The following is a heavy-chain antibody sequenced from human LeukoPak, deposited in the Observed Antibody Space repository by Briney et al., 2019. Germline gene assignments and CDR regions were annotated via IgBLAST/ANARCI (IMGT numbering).Heavy chain of an antibody. CDR1: GFTFSSYS. Sequence: GGSLRLSCAASGFTFSSYSMNWVRQAPGKGLEWVSYISSSSSTIYYADSVKGRFTISRDNAKNSLYLQMNSLRAEDTAVYYCASVSGSYTSSGNYWGQGTLVTVSS. J-gene: IGHJ4*02. V-gene: IGHV3-48*04. CDR3: ASVSGSYTSSGNY. D-gene: IGHD1-26*01. CDR2: ISSSSSTI.